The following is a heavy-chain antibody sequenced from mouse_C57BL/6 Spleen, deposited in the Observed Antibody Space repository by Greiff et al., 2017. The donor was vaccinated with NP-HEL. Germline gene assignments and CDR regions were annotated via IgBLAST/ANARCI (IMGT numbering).Heavy chain of an antibody. D-gene: IGHD1-1*01. CDR1: GFTFTDYY. V-gene: IGHV7-3*01. Sequence: EVKLMESGGGLVQPGGSLSLSCAASGFTFTDYYMSWVRQPPGKALEWLGFIRNKANGYTTEYSASVKGRFTISRDNSQSILYLQMNALRAEDSATYYCARHYYGSSYGWYFDVWGTGTTVTVSS. CDR3: ARHYYGSSYGWYFDV. CDR2: IRNKANGYTT. J-gene: IGHJ1*03.